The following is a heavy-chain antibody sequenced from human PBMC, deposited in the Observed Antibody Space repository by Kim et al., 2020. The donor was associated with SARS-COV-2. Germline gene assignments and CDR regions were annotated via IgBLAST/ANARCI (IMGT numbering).Heavy chain of an antibody. D-gene: IGHD3-9*01. Sequence: GGSLRLSCAASGFTFNMYGMNWVRQAPGKGLEWVAAIWYDGINKYYADSVRGRFTISRDNSKNMVYLQMNSLRAEDTAVYYCARRGNDILTGYYKGDDYWCQGSLVTVSS. V-gene: IGHV3-33*07. J-gene: IGHJ4*02. CDR3: ARRGNDILTGYYKGDDY. CDR2: IWYDGINK. CDR1: GFTFNMYG.